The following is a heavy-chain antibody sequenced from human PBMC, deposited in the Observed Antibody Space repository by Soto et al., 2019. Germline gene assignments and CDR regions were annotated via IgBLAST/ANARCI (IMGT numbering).Heavy chain of an antibody. J-gene: IGHJ4*02. D-gene: IGHD6-19*01. Sequence: PGGSLRLSCAASGFTFSSYAMSWVGQPPGKGLEWVSAISGSGGSTSYADSVQGRFTISRDNSNNTLYLQMNSLRAEDTAVYYCAKDSGSSGWDGKYFDYWGQGTLVTVSS. CDR3: AKDSGSSGWDGKYFDY. V-gene: IGHV3-23*01. CDR2: ISGSGGST. CDR1: GFTFSSYA.